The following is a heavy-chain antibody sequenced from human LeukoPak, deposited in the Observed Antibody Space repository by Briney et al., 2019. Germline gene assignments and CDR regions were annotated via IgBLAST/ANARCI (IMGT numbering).Heavy chain of an antibody. CDR3: AKDLITMVRGVMFDY. CDR1: GFTFSANA. Sequence: RSLRLSCAASGFTFSANAMHWVRQAPGKGLDWVAVIWYDGSNKYYADSVKGRFTISRDNSKNTLYLQMNSLRAEDTAVYYCAKDLITMVRGVMFDYWGQGTLVTVSS. V-gene: IGHV3-33*06. CDR2: IWYDGSNK. J-gene: IGHJ4*02. D-gene: IGHD3-10*01.